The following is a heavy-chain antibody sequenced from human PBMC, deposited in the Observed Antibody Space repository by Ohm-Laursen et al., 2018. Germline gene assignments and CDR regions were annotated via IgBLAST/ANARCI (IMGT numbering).Heavy chain of an antibody. J-gene: IGHJ6*02. CDR2: ISSDGSNK. CDR1: GFAFTSYG. V-gene: IGHV3-30*18. D-gene: IGHD5/OR15-5a*01. Sequence: SLRLSCAASGFAFTSYGMHWVRQAPGKGLEWVAVISSDGSNKYYADSVRGRFTISRGNSRNTLYLQMDSLRTEDTAVYYCAKAVSTNYYGMDVWGQGTTVTVSS. CDR3: AKAVSTNYYGMDV.